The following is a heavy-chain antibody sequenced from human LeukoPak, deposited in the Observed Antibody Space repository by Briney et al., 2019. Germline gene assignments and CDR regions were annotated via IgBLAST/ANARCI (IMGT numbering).Heavy chain of an antibody. CDR1: GGSISSSSYY. V-gene: IGHV4-39*01. Sequence: SETLSLTCTVSGGSISSSSYYWGWIRQPPGKGLEWIGSIYYSGSTYYNPSLKSRVTISVDTSKNQFSLKLSSVTAADTAVYYCARHRLGLTRDFDIWGQGTMVTVSS. CDR2: IYYSGST. CDR3: ARHRLGLTRDFDI. J-gene: IGHJ3*02. D-gene: IGHD3/OR15-3a*01.